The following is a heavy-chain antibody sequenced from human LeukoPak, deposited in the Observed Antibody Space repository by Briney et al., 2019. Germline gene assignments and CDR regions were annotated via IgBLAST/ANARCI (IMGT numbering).Heavy chain of an antibody. CDR1: GFTFSSYG. CDR2: IRYDGSNK. Sequence: GGSLRLSCAASGFTFSSYGMHWVRQAPGKGLEWVAFIRYDGSNKYYADSVKGRFTISRDNSKNTLYLQMNSLRAEDTAVYYCATLNMVRGIHNYYYYMDVWGKGTTVTISS. D-gene: IGHD3-10*01. J-gene: IGHJ6*03. V-gene: IGHV3-30*02. CDR3: ATLNMVRGIHNYYYYMDV.